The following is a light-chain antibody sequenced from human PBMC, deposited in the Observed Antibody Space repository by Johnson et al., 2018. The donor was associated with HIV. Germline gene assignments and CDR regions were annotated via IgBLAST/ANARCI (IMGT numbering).Light chain of an antibody. CDR2: ENN. J-gene: IGLJ1*01. CDR3: GTWDSSLSAVP. V-gene: IGLV1-51*02. Sequence: QSVLTQPPSVSAAPGQKVTISCSGGRSSIGNNYVSWYQQLPGTGPKLLIYENNKRPSGIPDRFSGSKSGTSATLGITGLQSGDEADYYCGTWDSSLSAVPFGTGTKVTVL. CDR1: RSSIGNNY.